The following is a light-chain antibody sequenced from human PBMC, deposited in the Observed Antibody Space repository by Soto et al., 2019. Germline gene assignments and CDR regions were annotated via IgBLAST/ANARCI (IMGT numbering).Light chain of an antibody. CDR1: QSINSD. V-gene: IGKV3-15*01. CDR3: QQYNNWPRAT. CDR2: GAS. J-gene: IGKJ4*01. Sequence: EIVMTQSSATLSVSPGERATLSCRASQSINSDLAWYQRKPGQAPRFLIYGASTRATGIPARFSGSGSGTEFTLTISSLQSEDFGVYYCQQYNNWPRATFGGGTKVDIK.